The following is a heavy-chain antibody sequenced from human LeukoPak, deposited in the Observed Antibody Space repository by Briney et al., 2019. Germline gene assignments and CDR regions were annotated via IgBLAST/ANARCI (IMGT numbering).Heavy chain of an antibody. J-gene: IGHJ4*02. V-gene: IGHV3-7*01. CDR2: IKQDGSEK. CDR1: GFTFSSYW. CDR3: AREFRKIQLSFDY. Sequence: PGGSLRLSCAASGFTFSSYWMSWVRQAPGKGLEWVANIKQDGSEKYYVDSVKGRFTISRDNAKNSLYLQMNSLRAEDTAVYYCAREFRKIQLSFDYWGQGTLVTVSS. D-gene: IGHD5-18*01.